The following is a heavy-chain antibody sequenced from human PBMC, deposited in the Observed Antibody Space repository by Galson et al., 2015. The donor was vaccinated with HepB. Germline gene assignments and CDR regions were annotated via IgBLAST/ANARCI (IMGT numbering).Heavy chain of an antibody. CDR1: GFTFSSYA. CDR3: ARDRVAVADFDY. J-gene: IGHJ4*02. CDR2: ISHDGSNK. Sequence: SLRLSCAASGFTFSSYAMHWVRQAPGKGLEWVAVISHDGSNKYYADSVKGRFTISRDNSKNTLYLQMNSLRAEDTAVYYCARDRVAVADFDYWGQGTLVTVSS. D-gene: IGHD6-19*01. V-gene: IGHV3-30-3*01.